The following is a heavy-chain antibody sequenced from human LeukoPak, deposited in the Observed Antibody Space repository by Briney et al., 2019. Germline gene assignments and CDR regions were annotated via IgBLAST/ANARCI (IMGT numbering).Heavy chain of an antibody. CDR2: IYYSGST. D-gene: IGHD3-16*01. CDR1: GGSISSYY. Sequence: SETLSLTCTVSGGSISSYYWSWIRQPPGKGLEWIGYIYYSGSTNYNPSLKSRVTISVDTSKNQFSLKLSSVTAADTAVYYCARDGGATRGWYFDLWGRGTLVTVSS. V-gene: IGHV4-59*01. J-gene: IGHJ2*01. CDR3: ARDGGATRGWYFDL.